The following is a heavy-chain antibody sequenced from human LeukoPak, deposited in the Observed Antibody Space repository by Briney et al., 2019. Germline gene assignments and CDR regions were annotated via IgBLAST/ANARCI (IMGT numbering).Heavy chain of an antibody. Sequence: ASVKVSCKASGYFFPSYDINWVRQAPGQGLEWMGWVSGSNGHANYGKKFQGRVTMTTETSTSAAYMELRSLRSDDTAVYYCARDRVVGAIDGFDIWGQGTMVTVSS. V-gene: IGHV1-18*01. D-gene: IGHD1-26*01. CDR2: VSGSNGHA. J-gene: IGHJ3*02. CDR3: ARDRVVGAIDGFDI. CDR1: GYFFPSYD.